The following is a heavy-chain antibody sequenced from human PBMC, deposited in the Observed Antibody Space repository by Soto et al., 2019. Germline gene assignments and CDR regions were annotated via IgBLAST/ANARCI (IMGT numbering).Heavy chain of an antibody. D-gene: IGHD3-10*01. CDR2: IYYSGST. CDR1: GGSIGSSSYY. V-gene: IGHV4-39*01. J-gene: IGHJ5*02. Sequence: SETLSLTCTVSGGSIGSSSYYWGWIRQPPGKGLEWIGSIYYSGSTYYNPSLKSRVTISVDTSKNQFSLKLSSVTAADTAVYYCASGKLLWFGEFSWFDLWGQGTLVTVSS. CDR3: ASGKLLWFGEFSWFDL.